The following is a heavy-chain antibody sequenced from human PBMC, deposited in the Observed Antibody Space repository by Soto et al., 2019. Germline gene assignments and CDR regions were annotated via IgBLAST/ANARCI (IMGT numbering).Heavy chain of an antibody. CDR1: GFTFSSYA. CDR3: AIESTDYVWGSYVDP. V-gene: IGHV3-23*01. CDR2: ISGSGAST. D-gene: IGHD3-16*01. J-gene: IGHJ5*02. Sequence: EVQLLESGGGLEQPGGSLRLSCVASGFTFSSYAMSWVRQAPGKGLEWVTAISGSGASTYYAESVKGRFTISRDNSKDKLYLQMNSLSVEDTAVDYCAIESTDYVWGSYVDPWVQGGLVTVS.